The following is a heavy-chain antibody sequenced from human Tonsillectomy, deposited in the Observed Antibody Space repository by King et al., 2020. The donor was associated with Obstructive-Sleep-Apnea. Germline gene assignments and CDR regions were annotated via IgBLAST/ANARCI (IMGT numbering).Heavy chain of an antibody. D-gene: IGHD3-10*01. J-gene: IGHJ4*02. Sequence: VQLVESGGGMVQPGGSLRLSCLASGFTFSNYAISWVRQAPGKGLEGVSAINTRGTTFYAGSVRGRFTISRDNSKYTVNLQVKSLRAEDTALYYCAKEGGGAGVYWIDSWGQGTLVTVSS. CDR1: GFTFSNYA. CDR3: AKEGGGAGVYWIDS. CDR2: INTRGTT. V-gene: IGHV3-23*04.